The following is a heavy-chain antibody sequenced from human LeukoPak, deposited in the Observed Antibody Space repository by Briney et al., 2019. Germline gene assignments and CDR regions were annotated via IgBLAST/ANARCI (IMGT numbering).Heavy chain of an antibody. CDR1: GGSFSAFF. D-gene: IGHD3-10*01. CDR2: VGHSGSA. J-gene: IGHJ4*02. V-gene: IGHV4-34*01. Sequence: SETLSLTCAVSGGSFSAFFWRWIRQPPGKGLEWIGDVGHSGSADYNPSLKSRVTVSVDRSKNQFSLKLSSVTAADTALYYCARHSNRLFGDLLVPGRKRAGTRFDYWGQGTLVTVSS. CDR3: ARHSNRLFGDLLVPGRKRAGTRFDY.